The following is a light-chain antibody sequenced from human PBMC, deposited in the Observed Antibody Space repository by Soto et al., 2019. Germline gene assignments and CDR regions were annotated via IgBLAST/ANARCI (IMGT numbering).Light chain of an antibody. CDR1: QSVSSSY. Sequence: EIVLTQSPGTLSLSPGERATLSCRASQSVSSSYLAWYQQKPGQAPRLLIYGASSRATGIPDRFSGSGSGTDFPLTISRLEPEDFAVYYCQQYGSSFTFGRGTKVDIK. CDR3: QQYGSSFT. J-gene: IGKJ3*01. V-gene: IGKV3-20*01. CDR2: GAS.